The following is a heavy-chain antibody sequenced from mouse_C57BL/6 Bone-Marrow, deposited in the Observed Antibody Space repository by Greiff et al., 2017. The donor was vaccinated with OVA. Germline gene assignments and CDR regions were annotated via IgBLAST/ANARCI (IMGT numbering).Heavy chain of an antibody. J-gene: IGHJ1*03. V-gene: IGHV1-72*01. Sequence: QVQLKQSGAELVKPGASVKLSCKASGYTFTSYWMHWVKQRPGRGLEWIGRIDPNSGGTKYNEKFKSKATLTVDKTSSTAYMQLSSLTSDDSAVYYCARLGYYGSSYDWYFDVWGTGTTVTVSS. CDR3: ARLGYYGSSYDWYFDV. CDR2: IDPNSGGT. CDR1: GYTFTSYW. D-gene: IGHD1-1*01.